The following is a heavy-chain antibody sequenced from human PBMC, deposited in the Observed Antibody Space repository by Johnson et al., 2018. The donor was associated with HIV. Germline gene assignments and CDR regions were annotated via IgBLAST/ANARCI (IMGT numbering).Heavy chain of an antibody. CDR2: ISYDGINK. CDR1: GFTFNNYG. CDR3: ASGPKGHDAFDI. J-gene: IGHJ3*02. Sequence: QVQLVESGGGLIQPERSLRLSCAASGFTFNNYGIHWVRQAPGKGLEWVAGISYDGINKYYADSVKGRFTISRDNAKNSLYLQMNSLRAEDTAVYYCASGPKGHDAFDIWGQGTMVTVSS. V-gene: IGHV3-30*03.